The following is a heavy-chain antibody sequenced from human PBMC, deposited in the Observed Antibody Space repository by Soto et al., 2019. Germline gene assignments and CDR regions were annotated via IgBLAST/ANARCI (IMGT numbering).Heavy chain of an antibody. V-gene: IGHV4-59*01. J-gene: IGHJ6*02. CDR2: IYYSGST. CDR1: GGSISSYY. CDR3: ARVIGDNWDNHYGMDV. Sequence: SETLSLTCTVSGGSISSYYWSWIRQPPGKGLEWIGYIYYSGSTNYNPSLKSRVTISVDTSKNQFSLKLSSVTAADTAVYYCARVIGDNWDNHYGMDVWGQGTTVTVSS. D-gene: IGHD1-20*01.